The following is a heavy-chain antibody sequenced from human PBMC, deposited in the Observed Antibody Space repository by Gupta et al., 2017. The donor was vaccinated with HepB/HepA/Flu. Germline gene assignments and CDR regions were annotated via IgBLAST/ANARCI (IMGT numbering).Heavy chain of an antibody. CDR2: INPNSGGT. V-gene: IGHV1-2*02. CDR3: ARDHAPPKDIVVVPAAWP. D-gene: IGHD2-2*01. CDR1: GYTFTGYY. J-gene: IGHJ5*02. Sequence: QVQLVQSGAEVKKPGASGKVPWQASGYTFTGYYVHWVRPPPGQGLEWMGWINPNSGGTNYAQKFQGRVTMTRDTSISTAYMELSRLRSDDTAVYYCARDHAPPKDIVVVPAAWPWGQGTLVTVSS.